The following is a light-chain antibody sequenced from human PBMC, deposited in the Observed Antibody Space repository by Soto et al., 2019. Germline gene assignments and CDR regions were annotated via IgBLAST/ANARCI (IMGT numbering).Light chain of an antibody. CDR2: GAS. V-gene: IGKV3-15*01. J-gene: IGKJ1*01. Sequence: EVVMTQSPDTLSVSPGERATLSCRASQSVSSNLAWYQQKPGQAPRLLIYGASTRATGIPARFSGSGSGTEFTLTISSLQSEDFAVYYCQQYGSSPGTFGQGTKVDIK. CDR3: QQYGSSPGT. CDR1: QSVSSN.